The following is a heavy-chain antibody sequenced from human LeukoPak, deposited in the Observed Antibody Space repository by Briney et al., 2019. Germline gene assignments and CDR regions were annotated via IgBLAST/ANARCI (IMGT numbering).Heavy chain of an antibody. CDR3: CLFGGYEERAALDS. Sequence: PSETLSLTCTVSGGSISSSSYYWGWIRQPPGKGLEWIGSIYYSGITYYNPSLKSRVTISIDTSKNQFSLKLRSVTAADTAVYYCCLFGGYEERAALDSWGRGTLVTVSS. D-gene: IGHD5-12*01. V-gene: IGHV4-39*07. J-gene: IGHJ4*02. CDR1: GGSISSSSYY. CDR2: IYYSGIT.